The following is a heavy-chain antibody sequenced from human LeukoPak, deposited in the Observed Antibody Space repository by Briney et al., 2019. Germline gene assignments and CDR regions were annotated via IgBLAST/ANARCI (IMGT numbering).Heavy chain of an antibody. J-gene: IGHJ4*02. D-gene: IGHD3-22*01. CDR2: ISSSSSYI. V-gene: IGHV3-21*01. CDR3: ARDLVDYYDSSGYHISDY. Sequence: GGSLRLSCAASGFTFSSYSMNWVRQALGKGLEWVSSISSSSSYIYYADSVKGRFTISRDNAKNSLYLQMNSLRAEDTAVYYCARDLVDYYDSSGYHISDYWGQGTLVTVSS. CDR1: GFTFSSYS.